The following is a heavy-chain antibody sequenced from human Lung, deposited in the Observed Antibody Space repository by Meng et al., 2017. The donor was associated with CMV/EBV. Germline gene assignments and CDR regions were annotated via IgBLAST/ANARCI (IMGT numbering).Heavy chain of an antibody. J-gene: IGHJ4*02. D-gene: IGHD1-26*01. CDR3: AREPSGSYYAFYFDY. V-gene: IGHV3-11*04. Sequence: GGSXRLXCAASGFSFSDHYMSWIRQAPGKGLEWVSYISGNGNTIYYADSVKGRFTISRDNAKNSLYLQMNSLRVEDTAVYYCAREPSGSYYAFYFDYWGQRTLVTVSS. CDR1: GFSFSDHY. CDR2: ISGNGNTI.